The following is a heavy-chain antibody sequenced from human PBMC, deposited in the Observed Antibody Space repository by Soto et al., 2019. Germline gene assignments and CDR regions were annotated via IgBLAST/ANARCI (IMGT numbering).Heavy chain of an antibody. J-gene: IGHJ4*02. CDR2: IYYSGST. Sequence: PSETLSLTCTVSGGSISSYYWSWIRQPPGKGLEWIGYIYYSGSTNYNPSLKSRVTLSVYTSKNQFSLKLSSVTAADTAVYYCARAEVHYDFWSEYYFDYWGQGTLVTVSS. CDR3: ARAEVHYDFWSEYYFDY. V-gene: IGHV4-59*01. D-gene: IGHD3-3*01. CDR1: GGSISSYY.